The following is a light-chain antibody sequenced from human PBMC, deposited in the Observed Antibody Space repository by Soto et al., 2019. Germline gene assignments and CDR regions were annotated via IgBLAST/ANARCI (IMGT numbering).Light chain of an antibody. CDR2: DVS. V-gene: IGKV1-5*01. CDR1: QSINRW. CDR3: QQSNTCWT. J-gene: IGKJ1*01. Sequence: IKMSQSPSTLSASVRDRVTITCRASQSINRWLACYQQKPGKAPKLLIYDVSSLESGVPSRFSGSGSGTEFTLTISSLQPDDFATYYCQQSNTCWTFGQGTKVDIK.